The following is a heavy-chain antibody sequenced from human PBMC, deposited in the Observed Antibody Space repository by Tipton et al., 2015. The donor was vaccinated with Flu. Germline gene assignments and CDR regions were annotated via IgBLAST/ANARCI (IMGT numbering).Heavy chain of an antibody. CDR2: IYYSDNS. CDR1: GDSISSTIYY. CDR3: ARGLYGSGSYQRRYFDS. J-gene: IGHJ4*02. V-gene: IGHV4-39*02. D-gene: IGHD3-10*01. Sequence: TLSLTCIVSGDSISSTIYYWGWIRQPPGKGLEWIASIYYSDNSYYNPSLKSRVTISVDTSKNQFSLKLTSVTAADTAVYYCARGLYGSGSYQRRYFDSWGQGTLVTVSS.